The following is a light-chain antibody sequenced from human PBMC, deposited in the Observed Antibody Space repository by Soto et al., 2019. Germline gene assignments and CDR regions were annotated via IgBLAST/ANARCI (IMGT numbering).Light chain of an antibody. CDR1: QSVSSTY. J-gene: IGKJ5*01. CDR2: GAS. V-gene: IGKV3-20*01. Sequence: EIVLTQSPGTLSLSPGERATLSCGAGQSVSSTYLAWYRHKPGQAPRLLIYGASSRAAGIPDRFSGSGSGTDFTLPISRLETQDFAAYYCQQYGSSPTITFGHGTRLEIK. CDR3: QQYGSSPTIT.